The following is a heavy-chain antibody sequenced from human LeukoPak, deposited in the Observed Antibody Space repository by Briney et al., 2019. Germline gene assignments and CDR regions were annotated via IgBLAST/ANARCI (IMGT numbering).Heavy chain of an antibody. CDR2: VNTDGSST. CDR3: AGGYSYAPY. V-gene: IGHV3-74*01. J-gene: IGHJ4*02. CDR1: GFIFSNYW. Sequence: GGSLRLSCAASGFIFSNYWMHWVRQAPGKGLVWVSRVNTDGSSTTYADSVKGRFTNSRDNAKNTVYLQMNSLRAEDTAVYYCAGGYSYAPYWGQGTLVTVSS. D-gene: IGHD5-18*01.